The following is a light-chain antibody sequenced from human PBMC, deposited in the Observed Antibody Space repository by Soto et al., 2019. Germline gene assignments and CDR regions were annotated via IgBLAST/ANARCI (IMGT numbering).Light chain of an antibody. CDR3: QQSDSFPLT. CDR2: SAS. J-gene: IGKJ4*01. Sequence: DIQMTQAPSSVSASVGDRVTITCRASQGISSWLAWYQQKPGKAPKLMVYSASSLQSGVPSRFSATGSGTDFTLTISSLQPEDFATYYCQQSDSFPLTLGGGTKVDIK. CDR1: QGISSW. V-gene: IGKV1D-12*01.